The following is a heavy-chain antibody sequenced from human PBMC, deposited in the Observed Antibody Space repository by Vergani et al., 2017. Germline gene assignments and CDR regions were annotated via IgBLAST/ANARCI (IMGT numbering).Heavy chain of an antibody. CDR3: ARINYYGSSGYSLTRWHNWFDP. CDR1: GFLFSHYW. J-gene: IGHJ5*02. D-gene: IGHD3-22*01. CDR2: LNQDGSEK. V-gene: IGHV3-7*01. Sequence: EVQLVESGGGLVQLGGSLRLSCAASGFLFSHYWMSWVRQAPGKGLEWVANLNQDGSEKYYVDSVKGRFTISRDNAKNSLYLQMNSLRAEDTALYYCARINYYGSSGYSLTRWHNWFDPWGQGTLITFSS.